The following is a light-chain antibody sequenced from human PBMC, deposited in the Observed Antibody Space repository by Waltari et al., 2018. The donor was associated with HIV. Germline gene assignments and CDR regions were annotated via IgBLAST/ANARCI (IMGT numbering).Light chain of an antibody. CDR1: SSNIGSTY. CDR3: AAWDDRLSAWV. Sequence: QSVLTQPPSASGTPGQRVSISCSGSSSNIGSTYVSWYQQLPGTAPKLLMYRNDERPSGVPDRFSGSKSGTSASLAISGLRSEDEADYYCAAWDDRLSAWVFGGGTKLTVL. V-gene: IGLV1-47*01. J-gene: IGLJ3*02. CDR2: RND.